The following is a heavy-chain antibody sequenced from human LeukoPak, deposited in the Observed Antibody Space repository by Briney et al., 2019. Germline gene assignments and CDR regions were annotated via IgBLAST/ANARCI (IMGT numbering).Heavy chain of an antibody. Sequence: PGRSLRLSCAASGFTFSSYGMHRVRQAPGKGLEWVAVIWYDGSNKYYADSVKGRFTISRDNSKNTLYLQMNSLRAEDTAVYYCAKDSVYYDSSPAHWGQGTLVTVSS. CDR1: GFTFSSYG. V-gene: IGHV3-33*06. J-gene: IGHJ4*02. CDR2: IWYDGSNK. CDR3: AKDSVYYDSSPAH. D-gene: IGHD3-22*01.